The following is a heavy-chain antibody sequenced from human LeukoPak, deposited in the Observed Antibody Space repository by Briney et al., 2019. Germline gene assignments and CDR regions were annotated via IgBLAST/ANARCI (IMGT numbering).Heavy chain of an antibody. CDR3: ASQYCSSTSCFFDS. D-gene: IGHD2-2*01. Sequence: KTSETLSLTCAVSGGSISSGGYSWGWIRQPPGKGLEWIGYIYHSGTTYHNPSLKSRVTISLETSKKQVSLKLSSVTAADTAVYYCASQYCSSTSCFFDSWGQGILVTVSS. V-gene: IGHV4-30-2*02. CDR2: IYHSGTT. CDR1: GGSISSGGYS. J-gene: IGHJ4*02.